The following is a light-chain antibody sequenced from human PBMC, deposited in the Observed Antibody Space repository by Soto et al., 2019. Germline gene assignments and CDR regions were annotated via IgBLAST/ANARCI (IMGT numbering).Light chain of an antibody. CDR2: DDS. Sequence: SYELTQPPSVSVAPGQTARITCGGNNIASKSVHWYQHRPGQAPVLVVHDDSDRPSGIPERFSGSNSANTATLTITRVEAVDEADYYCQVWDTSNDHVVFGGGTKLTVL. CDR1: NIASKS. J-gene: IGLJ2*01. CDR3: QVWDTSNDHVV. V-gene: IGLV3-21*02.